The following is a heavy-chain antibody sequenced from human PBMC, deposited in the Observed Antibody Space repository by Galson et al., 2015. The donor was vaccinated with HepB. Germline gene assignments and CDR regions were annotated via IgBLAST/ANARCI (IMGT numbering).Heavy chain of an antibody. Sequence: SLRLSCAASGFIFNNYAMSWVRKAPGKGLEWVSTLSGSGGSTHYADSVKGRFTISRDNSKNTANLQMNSLRAEDTALYYCAKGWVPATLIDSWGQGTLIAVSS. V-gene: IGHV3-23*01. CDR1: GFIFNNYA. CDR3: AKGWVPATLIDS. D-gene: IGHD1-26*01. CDR2: LSGSGGST. J-gene: IGHJ4*02.